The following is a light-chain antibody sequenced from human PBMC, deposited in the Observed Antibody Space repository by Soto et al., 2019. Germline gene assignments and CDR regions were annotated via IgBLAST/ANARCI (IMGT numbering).Light chain of an antibody. CDR3: EQYGTSPRM. CDR2: GAT. J-gene: IGKJ1*01. Sequence: EIVLTQSPGTLSLSPGERATLSCRASQTVSRSFLGWYQQKSGQAPRLVMFGATNRAPGIPDRFSGRVSGTDFILTISRLEPEDFAVYYCEQYGTSPRMFGQGTRWIS. CDR1: QTVSRSF. V-gene: IGKV3-20*01.